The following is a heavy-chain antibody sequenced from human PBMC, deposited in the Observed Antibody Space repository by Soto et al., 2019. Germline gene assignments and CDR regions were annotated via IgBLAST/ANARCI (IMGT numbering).Heavy chain of an antibody. D-gene: IGHD3-9*01. Sequence: ASVKVSCKASGYTFSNFGISWVRQAPGEGLEWMGWISPNSEKTKIAQRFQGRVTMTTDISTSTSYLELRGLTSDDTAVYYCTQDAKFDHIYTVYFANVLWG. CDR3: TQDAKFDHIYTVYFANVL. CDR1: GYTFSNFG. J-gene: IGHJ2*01. V-gene: IGHV1-18*01. CDR2: ISPNSEKT.